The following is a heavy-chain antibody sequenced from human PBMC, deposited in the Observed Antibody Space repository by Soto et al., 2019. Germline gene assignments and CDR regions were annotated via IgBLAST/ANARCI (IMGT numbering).Heavy chain of an antibody. CDR2: ISSTGST. Sequence: QLQLPESGPGLVKPSETLSLPCTVSGGSISSSGYYRGWIRQPPGKGLEWIGSISSTGSTYYNPSLRSRVTISVDTSRNLFSLRLTSVTAADTAVYYCARRDVDLAVAGDSWGQGTLVTVSS. D-gene: IGHD6-19*01. CDR3: ARRDVDLAVAGDS. V-gene: IGHV4-39*01. J-gene: IGHJ4*02. CDR1: GGSISSSGYY.